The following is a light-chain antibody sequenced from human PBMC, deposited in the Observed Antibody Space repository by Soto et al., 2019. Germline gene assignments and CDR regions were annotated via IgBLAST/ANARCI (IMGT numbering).Light chain of an antibody. CDR2: ATS. J-gene: IGKJ1*01. CDR3: QQSYSTPST. V-gene: IGKV1-39*01. Sequence: DLQMTQSPSSLSASVGDRVTITCRASQSIRRYLNWYQQKPGRAPKLLIYATSSLQSGVPSRFSGSGSGTDFTLTITSLQPEDFATYYCQQSYSTPSTFGQGTKVEVK. CDR1: QSIRRY.